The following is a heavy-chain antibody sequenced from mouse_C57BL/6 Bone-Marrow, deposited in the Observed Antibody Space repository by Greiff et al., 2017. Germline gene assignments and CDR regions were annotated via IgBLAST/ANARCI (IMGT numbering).Heavy chain of an antibody. CDR3: TTTTVVATDY. Sequence: EVQLQQSGAELVRPGASVKLSCTASGFNIKDDYMHWVKQRPEQGLEWIGWIDPENGDTEYASKFQGKATITADTSSKTAYLQLSSLTSEDTAVYYCTTTTVVATDYWGQGTTLTVSS. CDR2: IDPENGDT. CDR1: GFNIKDDY. D-gene: IGHD1-1*01. V-gene: IGHV14-4*01. J-gene: IGHJ2*01.